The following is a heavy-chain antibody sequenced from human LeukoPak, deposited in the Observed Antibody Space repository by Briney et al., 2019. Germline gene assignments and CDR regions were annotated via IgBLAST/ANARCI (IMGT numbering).Heavy chain of an antibody. V-gene: IGHV4-39*07. Sequence: PSETLSLTCTVSGGSISSSNSYRGWIRQPPGKGLEWIGSLYYGGNSYYNPSLKSRVTISADTPKNQFSLKLTSVTAADTAVYYCARAAAGTGNFDYWGQGTLVTVSS. CDR3: ARAAAGTGNFDY. CDR1: GGSISSSNSY. CDR2: LYYGGNS. J-gene: IGHJ4*02. D-gene: IGHD6-13*01.